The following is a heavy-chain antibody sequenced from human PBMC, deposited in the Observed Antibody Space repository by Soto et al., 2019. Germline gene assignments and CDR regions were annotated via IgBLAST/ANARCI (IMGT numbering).Heavy chain of an antibody. V-gene: IGHV4-39*01. CDR3: ARGRVQYSSSSFYFDY. CDR2: IYYSGST. J-gene: IGHJ4*02. CDR1: GDSISSRYDY. Sequence: QLQLQESGPGLVKPSETLSLTCTVSGDSISSRYDYWGWIRQPPGKGLEWIGTIYYSGSTYYNPSLKSRVTISVDTSKNQFSLNLTPVTAAATAVYYCARGRVQYSSSSFYFDYWGQGTLVTVSS. D-gene: IGHD6-6*01.